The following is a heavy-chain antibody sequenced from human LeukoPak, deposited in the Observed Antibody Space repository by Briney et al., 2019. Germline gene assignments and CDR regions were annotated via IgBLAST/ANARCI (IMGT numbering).Heavy chain of an antibody. CDR3: ARGLNREDTAMPSIDY. CDR1: CGSFSGYY. CDR2: INHSGST. Sequence: SENLSPTCAVYCGSFSGYYWGWSRPPPGKGLGWIGEINHSGSTNYNPSLKSRVTISVDTSKNQFSLKLSSVTAADTAVYYCARGLNREDTAMPSIDYWGQGTLVTVSS. V-gene: IGHV4-34*01. J-gene: IGHJ4*02. D-gene: IGHD5-18*01.